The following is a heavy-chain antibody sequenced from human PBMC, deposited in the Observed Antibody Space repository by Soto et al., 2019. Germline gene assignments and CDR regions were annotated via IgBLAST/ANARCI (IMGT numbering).Heavy chain of an antibody. J-gene: IGHJ4*02. CDR1: GFTLSTNA. V-gene: IGHV3-64D*06. CDR2: ISTNGGST. CDR3: VKGEYYYDTSGYYGY. D-gene: IGHD3-22*01. Sequence: HPVGSLRLSGSASGFTLSTNAMYWVLHAPGKGLEYVSSISTNGGSTHYADSVKGRFTISRDNSKNTQYLQMSSLISDDTAVYYCVKGEYYYDTSGYYGYLRQGT.